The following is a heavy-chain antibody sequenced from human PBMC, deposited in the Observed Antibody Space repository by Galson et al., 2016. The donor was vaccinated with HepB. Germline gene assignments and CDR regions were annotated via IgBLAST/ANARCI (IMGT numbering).Heavy chain of an antibody. D-gene: IGHD5-12*01. CDR3: ERGSEWLLFFDY. CDR1: GFTFSPYG. J-gene: IGHJ4*02. CDR2: IWHDRNKK. V-gene: IGHV3-33*01. Sequence: SLRLSCAASGFTFSPYGMHWVRQAPGKGLEWVAVIWHDRNKKYYGDSVKGRFTISRDNSKNTVYLQMNSLRADDTAVYYCERGSEWLLFFDYWGQGTLVTVSS.